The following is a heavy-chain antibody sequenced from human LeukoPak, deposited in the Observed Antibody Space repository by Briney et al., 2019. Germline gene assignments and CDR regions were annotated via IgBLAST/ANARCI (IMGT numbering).Heavy chain of an antibody. Sequence: GESLQISCKGSGSNFTSYWIGWVRQLPGKGLEWMGIIYPGDSDTRYSPSFQGQVTISADKSISTAYLQWSSLKASDTAMYYCARRQRITMVRGVINWFDPWGQGTLVTVSS. J-gene: IGHJ5*02. CDR2: IYPGDSDT. CDR3: ARRQRITMVRGVINWFDP. V-gene: IGHV5-51*01. D-gene: IGHD3-10*01. CDR1: GSNFTSYW.